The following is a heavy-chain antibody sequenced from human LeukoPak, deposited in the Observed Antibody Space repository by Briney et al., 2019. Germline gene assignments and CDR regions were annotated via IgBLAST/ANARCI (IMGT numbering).Heavy chain of an antibody. D-gene: IGHD1-20*01. CDR1: GGSISSYY. J-gene: IGHJ4*02. Sequence: PSETLSFTCTVSGGSISSYYWSWIRQPPGKGLEWIGYIYYSGSTNYNPSLKSRVTISVDTSKNQFSLKLSSVTAADTAVYYCARHGFGNWKFPFDYWGQGTLVTVSS. CDR3: ARHGFGNWKFPFDY. CDR2: IYYSGST. V-gene: IGHV4-59*08.